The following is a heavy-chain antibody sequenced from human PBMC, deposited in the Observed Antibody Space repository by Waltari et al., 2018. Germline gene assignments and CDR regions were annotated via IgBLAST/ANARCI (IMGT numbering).Heavy chain of an antibody. J-gene: IGHJ4*02. Sequence: QVQLVQSGAEVKKPGSSVKVSCKASGGPFSSYAISWVRQAPGQGLEWMGGIIPIFGTANYAQKFQGRVTITADESTSTAYMELSSLRSEDTAVYYCARDRKTYYYDSSGYSSFDYWGQGTLVTVSS. CDR1: GGPFSSYA. D-gene: IGHD3-22*01. CDR2: IIPIFGTA. V-gene: IGHV1-69*01. CDR3: ARDRKTYYYDSSGYSSFDY.